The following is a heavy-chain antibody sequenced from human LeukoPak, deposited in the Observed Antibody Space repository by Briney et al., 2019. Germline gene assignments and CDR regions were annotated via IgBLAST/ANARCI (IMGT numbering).Heavy chain of an antibody. CDR2: INHSGST. Sequence: SETLSLTCAVYGGSLSGYYWSWIRQSPGKGLEWIGEINHSGSTNYNPSLKSRVTISVDTSKNQLSLKLSSVTAADTAVYYCVYSSSWYTARVEHWGQGTLVTVSS. D-gene: IGHD6-13*01. V-gene: IGHV4-34*01. CDR3: VYSSSWYTARVEH. CDR1: GGSLSGYY. J-gene: IGHJ5*02.